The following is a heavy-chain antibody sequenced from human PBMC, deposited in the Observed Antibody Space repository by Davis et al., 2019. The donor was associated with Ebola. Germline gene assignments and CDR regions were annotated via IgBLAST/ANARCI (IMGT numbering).Heavy chain of an antibody. CDR3: ARASRGVWSGYYVPLWYGMDV. Sequence: SETLSLTSAVYGGSFSGYYWSWIRQPPGKGLEWIGEINHSGSTNYNPSLKSRVTISVDTSKNQFSLKLSSVTAADTAVYYCARASRGVWSGYYVPLWYGMDVWGKGTTVTVSS. CDR1: GGSFSGYY. CDR2: INHSGST. D-gene: IGHD3-3*01. V-gene: IGHV4-34*01. J-gene: IGHJ6*04.